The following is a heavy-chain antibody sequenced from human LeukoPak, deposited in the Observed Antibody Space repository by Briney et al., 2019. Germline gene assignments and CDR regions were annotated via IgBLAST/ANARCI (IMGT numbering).Heavy chain of an antibody. J-gene: IGHJ4*02. CDR1: GGSISSYY. CDR3: ARHETSSSWTSSFDY. CDR2: IYYSGST. D-gene: IGHD6-13*01. V-gene: IGHV4-59*08. Sequence: SETLSLTCTVSGGSISSYYWSWIRQPPGKGLEWIGYIYYSGSTNYNPSLKSRVTISVDTSKNQFSLKLSSVTAADTAVYYCARHETSSSWTSSFDYWGQGTLVTVSS.